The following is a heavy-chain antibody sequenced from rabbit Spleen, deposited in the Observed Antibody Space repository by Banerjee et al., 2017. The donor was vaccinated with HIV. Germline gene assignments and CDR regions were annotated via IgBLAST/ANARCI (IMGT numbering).Heavy chain of an antibody. CDR1: GFDFSRGYD. J-gene: IGHJ6*01. V-gene: IGHV1S40*01. D-gene: IGHD8-1*01. CDR2: IYTGNVKT. CDR3: ARDTGSSFSSYGMGL. Sequence: QQLVESGGGLVKPGASLTLTCKASGFDFSRGYDMCWVRQAPGKGLEWIGCIYTGNVKTYYASWAKGRFTISKTSSTTVTLQMTSLTVADTATYFCARDTGSSFSSYGMGLWGPGTLVTVS.